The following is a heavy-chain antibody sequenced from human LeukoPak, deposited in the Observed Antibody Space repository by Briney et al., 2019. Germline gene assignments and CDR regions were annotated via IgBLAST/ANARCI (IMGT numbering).Heavy chain of an antibody. CDR3: ARDWNRYAY. V-gene: IGHV4-38-2*02. J-gene: IGHJ4*02. CDR2: ISCSGST. CDR1: GYSISSGSY. D-gene: IGHD1-1*01. Sequence: PSETLSLTCTVSGYSISSGSYWGWIRQPPGKGLEWIGSISCSGSTYYNPSLKSRVTISVDTSKNQFSLYLDSVTAADTAVYYCARDWNRYAYWGQGTLVTVSS.